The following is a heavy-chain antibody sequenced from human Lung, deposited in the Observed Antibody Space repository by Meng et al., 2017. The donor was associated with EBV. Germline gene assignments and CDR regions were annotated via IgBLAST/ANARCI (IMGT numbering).Heavy chain of an antibody. D-gene: IGHD4-11*01. CDR3: AATVNDGYFDY. Sequence: QVPPQESGPGLVKPSQTLSLTCTVSGGSISSGGYYWSWIRQHPGKGLEWIGYIYYSGSTYYNPSLKSRVTISVDTSKNQFSLKLSSVTAADTAVYYCAATVNDGYFDYWGQGTLVTVSS. CDR2: IYYSGST. CDR1: GGSISSGGYY. V-gene: IGHV4-31*03. J-gene: IGHJ4*02.